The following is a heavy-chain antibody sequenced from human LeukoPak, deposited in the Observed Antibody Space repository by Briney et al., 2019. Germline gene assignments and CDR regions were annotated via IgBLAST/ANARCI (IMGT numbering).Heavy chain of an antibody. CDR3: AKADGDYDYYYMDV. CDR1: GFTFSRYG. CDR2: VRYDGSNK. Sequence: GGSLRLSCAASGFTFSRYGMHWVRQAPGKGLEWVAFVRYDGSNKYYADSVKGRFTVSRDNSKNTLYLQVNSLRAEDTAVYYCAKADGDYDYYYMDVWGKGTTVTVSS. D-gene: IGHD4-17*01. J-gene: IGHJ6*03. V-gene: IGHV3-30*02.